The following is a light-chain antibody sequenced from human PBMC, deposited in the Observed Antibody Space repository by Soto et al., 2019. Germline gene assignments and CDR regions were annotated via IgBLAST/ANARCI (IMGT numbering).Light chain of an antibody. V-gene: IGKV3-20*01. J-gene: IGKJ1*01. CDR2: GAS. CDR1: QSVSSSY. CDR3: QQYGSSCNGT. Sequence: EIVLTQSPGTLSLSPGERATLSCRASQSVSSSYLAWYQQKPGQAPRLLIYGASSRATGIPDRFSGSGSGTDFTFTISRLEPEDFAVYYCQQYGSSCNGTFGQGTKV.